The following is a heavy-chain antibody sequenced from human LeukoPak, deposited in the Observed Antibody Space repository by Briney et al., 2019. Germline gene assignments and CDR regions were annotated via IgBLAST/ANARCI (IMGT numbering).Heavy chain of an antibody. V-gene: IGHV4-34*01. D-gene: IGHD3-3*01. CDR2: INHSGST. Sequence: SETLSLTCAVYGGSFSGYYWSWIRQPPGKGLEWIGEINHSGSTNYNPSLKSRVTISVDTSKNQFSLKLSSVTAADTAVYYCARDPPSTVFGVIIPTYYFDYWGQGTLVTVSS. CDR1: GGSFSGYY. CDR3: ARDPPSTVFGVIIPTYYFDY. J-gene: IGHJ4*02.